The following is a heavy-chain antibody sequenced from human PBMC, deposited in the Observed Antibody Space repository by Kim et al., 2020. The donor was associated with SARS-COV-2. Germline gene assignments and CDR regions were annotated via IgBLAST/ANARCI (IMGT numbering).Heavy chain of an antibody. J-gene: IGHJ4*02. Sequence: NYTPSLKSRVTISVDKSKNQFALKLSSVTAADTAMYYCARGGDNDWSSDYWGQGTLVTVSS. V-gene: IGHV4-4*02. D-gene: IGHD3-9*01. CDR3: ARGGDNDWSSDY.